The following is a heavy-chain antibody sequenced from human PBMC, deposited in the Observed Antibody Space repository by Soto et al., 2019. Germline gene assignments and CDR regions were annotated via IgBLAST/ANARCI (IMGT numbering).Heavy chain of an antibody. D-gene: IGHD6-6*01. J-gene: IGHJ6*02. V-gene: IGHV3-53*01. CDR3: ARVKGSSSGYYYYYGMDV. Sequence: GGSLRLSCAASGFTVSSNYMSWVRQAPGKGLEWVSVIYSGGSTYYADSVKGRFTISRDNSKNTLYLQMNSLRAEDTAVYYCARVKGSSSGYYYYYGMDVWGQGTTVTVSS. CDR1: GFTVSSNY. CDR2: IYSGGST.